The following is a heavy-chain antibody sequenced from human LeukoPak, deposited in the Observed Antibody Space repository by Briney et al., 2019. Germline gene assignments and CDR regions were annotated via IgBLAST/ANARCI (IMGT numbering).Heavy chain of an antibody. CDR1: GGSISSYY. Sequence: SETLSLTCTVSGGSISSYYWSWIRQPPGKGLEWIGYIYYSGSTNYNPSLKSRVTISVDTSKNQFSLKLSSVTAADTAVYYCARVGEYYDILTGYYPGFDYWGQGTLVTVSS. CDR2: IYYSGST. D-gene: IGHD3-9*01. J-gene: IGHJ4*02. CDR3: ARVGEYYDILTGYYPGFDY. V-gene: IGHV4-59*12.